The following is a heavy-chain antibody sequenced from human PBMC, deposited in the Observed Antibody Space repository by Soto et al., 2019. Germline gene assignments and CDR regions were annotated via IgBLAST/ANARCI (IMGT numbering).Heavy chain of an antibody. J-gene: IGHJ4*02. CDR1: GFSLTTSEVG. V-gene: IGHV2-5*02. CDR2: IYWDDDE. CDR3: PHRRPGSGRYSLDY. Sequence: QITLKESGPTLVKPTQTLTLTCTFSGFSLTTSEVGVGWIRQPPGKALEWLALIYWDDDERYNPSLEYRLIIATVTAPLPVVLSMTHMDPVAPATHIRPHRRPGSGRYSLDYWGQGTLVIVSS. D-gene: IGHD3-10*01.